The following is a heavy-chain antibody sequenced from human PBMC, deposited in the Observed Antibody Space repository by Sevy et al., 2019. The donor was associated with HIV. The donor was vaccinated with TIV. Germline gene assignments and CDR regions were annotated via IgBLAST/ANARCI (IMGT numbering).Heavy chain of an antibody. CDR1: GFTFGDYS. CDR2: IKGKIYDGTI. CDR3: TTASWSQEDYYNY. J-gene: IGHJ4*02. D-gene: IGHD6-13*01. Sequence: GGSLRLSCRASGFTFGDYSMSWVRQAPGKGLEWVGRIKGKIYDGTIDYAAPVKGRFSISRDDSKNTLYLQMNSLKTEDTAVYYCTTASWSQEDYYNYWGQGTLVTVSS. V-gene: IGHV3-15*01.